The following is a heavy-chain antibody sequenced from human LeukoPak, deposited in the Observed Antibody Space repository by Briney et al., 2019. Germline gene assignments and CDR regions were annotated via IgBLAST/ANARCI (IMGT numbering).Heavy chain of an antibody. CDR2: LYYSGST. Sequence: PSETLSLTCTVSGGPISCYYWSWIRQPPGKALEWIGYLYYSGSTHYNPSLKTRVTISVDTSKHQFSLKLSSVTAADTAVYYRARRAFSSGYYYFDYWGQGTLVTVSS. D-gene: IGHD3-22*01. CDR1: GGPISCYY. J-gene: IGHJ4*02. CDR3: ARRAFSSGYYYFDY. V-gene: IGHV4-59*08.